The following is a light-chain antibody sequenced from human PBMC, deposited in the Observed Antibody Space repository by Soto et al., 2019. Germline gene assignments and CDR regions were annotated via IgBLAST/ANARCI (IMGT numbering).Light chain of an antibody. V-gene: IGLV1-40*01. CDR3: QSYDSTLSVWV. J-gene: IGLJ3*02. Sequence: QPVLTQPPSVSGAPGQRVTISCTGSSSNIGAGYDVHWYQQLPGTAPKLLIYGNSNRPSGVPDRFSGSKSGTSASLAITGLQAEDEADYYCQSYDSTLSVWVFGGRTKLTVL. CDR1: SSNIGAGYD. CDR2: GNS.